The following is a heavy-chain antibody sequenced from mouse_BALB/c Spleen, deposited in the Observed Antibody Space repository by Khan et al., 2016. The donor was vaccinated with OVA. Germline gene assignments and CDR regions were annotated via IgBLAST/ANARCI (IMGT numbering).Heavy chain of an antibody. V-gene: IGHV5-9-1*01. Sequence: EVELVESGGVLLEPGGSLKLSCAASGFTFSSFVMSWVRQTPEKRLEWVATISSAATYTYYPDSVKGRFAISRDNAKNTLYLQMNSLRSDDTAIYYCAIGNYGWFAYWGPGTLVTVST. CDR2: ISSAATYT. CDR3: AIGNYGWFAY. D-gene: IGHD2-1*01. CDR1: GFTFSSFV. J-gene: IGHJ3*01.